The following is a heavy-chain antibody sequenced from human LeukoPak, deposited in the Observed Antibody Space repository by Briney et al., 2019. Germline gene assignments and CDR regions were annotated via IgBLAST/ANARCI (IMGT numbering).Heavy chain of an antibody. CDR3: ARDPRYGFVLESNDRGNY. Sequence: GGSLRLSCAASGFTLSDYSMNWVRQAPGKGLEWVSTISSDPNYIYYGASVRGRFTISRDNAENSLFLQMNSLRAEDTAVYYCARDPRYGFVLESNDRGNYWGQGTLVVVSS. CDR2: ISSDPNYI. D-gene: IGHD4-17*01. V-gene: IGHV3-21*01. J-gene: IGHJ4*02. CDR1: GFTLSDYS.